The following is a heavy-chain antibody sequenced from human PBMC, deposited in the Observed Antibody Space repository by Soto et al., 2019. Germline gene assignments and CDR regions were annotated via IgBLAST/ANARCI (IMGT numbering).Heavy chain of an antibody. CDR2: IYPGDSDA. CDR3: ARSRITGTTWSFDE. J-gene: IGHJ4*02. V-gene: IGHV5-51*01. Sequence: GESLKISCKASGYSFTNYWIGWVRQMPGKGLEWMAIIYPGDSDARYRPSFQGQVTISADKSINPAYLQWSSLKASDTAMYYCARSRITGTTWSFDEWGQGTLVTVSS. D-gene: IGHD1-20*01. CDR1: GYSFTNYW.